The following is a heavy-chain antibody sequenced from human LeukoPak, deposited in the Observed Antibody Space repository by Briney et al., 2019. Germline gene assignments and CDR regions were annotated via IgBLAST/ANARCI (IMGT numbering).Heavy chain of an antibody. J-gene: IGHJ4*02. Sequence: KPGGSLRLSCAASGFTFNTYTMNWVRQAPGKGLEWVSSITASSTAIYSADSVKGRFTISRDNAKNFLYLQMNSLRAEDTAVYYCARTYYDILTGYNPYFDYWGQGTLVTVSS. V-gene: IGHV3-21*01. CDR2: ITASSTAI. CDR1: GFTFNTYT. D-gene: IGHD3-9*01. CDR3: ARTYYDILTGYNPYFDY.